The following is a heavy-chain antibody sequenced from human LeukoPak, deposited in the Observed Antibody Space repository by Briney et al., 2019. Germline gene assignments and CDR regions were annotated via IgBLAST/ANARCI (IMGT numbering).Heavy chain of an antibody. Sequence: PSETLSLTCTVSGGSVSSGSYYWSWIRQPPGKGLEWIGYIYYSGSTNYNPSLKSRVTISVDTSKNQFSLKLSSVTAADTAVYYCARGGRYFDWLLPYYFDYWGQGTLVTVSS. D-gene: IGHD3-9*01. CDR2: IYYSGST. CDR1: GGSVSSGSYY. CDR3: ARGGRYFDWLLPYYFDY. V-gene: IGHV4-61*01. J-gene: IGHJ4*02.